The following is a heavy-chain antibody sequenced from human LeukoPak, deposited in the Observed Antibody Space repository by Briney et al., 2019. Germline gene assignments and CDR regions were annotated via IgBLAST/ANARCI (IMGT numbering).Heavy chain of an antibody. CDR3: AKGPWETYCSGTACYTHTLEYFQH. J-gene: IGHJ1*01. CDR2: ISGSGGST. CDR1: GFTFSSYP. D-gene: IGHD2-2*02. Sequence: GGSLRLSCAASGFTFSSYPMNWVRQAPGKGLEWVSAISGSGGSTYYTDSVKGRFTISRDNSKNTLYLQMHSLRAEDTAVYYCAKGPWETYCSGTACYTHTLEYFQHWGQGTLVTVSS. V-gene: IGHV3-23*01.